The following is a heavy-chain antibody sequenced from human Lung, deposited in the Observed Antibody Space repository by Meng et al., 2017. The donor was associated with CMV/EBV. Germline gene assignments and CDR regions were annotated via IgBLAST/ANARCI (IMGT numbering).Heavy chain of an antibody. D-gene: IGHD3-22*01. CDR2: ISTYNDNT. Sequence: ASVXVSCKASGYTFTSYGISWVRQAPGQGLEWMGWISTYNDNTNYAQKLQDRVTMTTDTSTSTAYMELRSLRSDDTAVYYCARVSGHLITMILYYFDSWGEETVVT. J-gene: IGHJ4*02. CDR3: ARVSGHLITMILYYFDS. V-gene: IGHV1-18*01. CDR1: GYTFTSYG.